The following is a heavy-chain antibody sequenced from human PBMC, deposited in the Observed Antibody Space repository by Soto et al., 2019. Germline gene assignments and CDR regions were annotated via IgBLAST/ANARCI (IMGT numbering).Heavy chain of an antibody. CDR2: ISAYNGNT. D-gene: IGHD6-19*01. CDR3: ARVSLARDSSGWALGFGI. CDR1: GYTFTSYG. J-gene: IGHJ3*02. Sequence: VASVKVSCKASGYTFTSYGISWVRQAPGQGLEWMGWISAYNGNTNYAQKLQGRVTMTTDTSTSTAYMELRSLRSDDTAVYYCARVSLARDSSGWALGFGIWGQGTMVTVSS. V-gene: IGHV1-18*01.